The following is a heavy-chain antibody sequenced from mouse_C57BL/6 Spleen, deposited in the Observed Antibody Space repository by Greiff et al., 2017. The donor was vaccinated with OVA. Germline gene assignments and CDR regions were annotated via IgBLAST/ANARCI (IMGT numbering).Heavy chain of an antibody. CDR1: GYTFTDYE. V-gene: IGHV1-15*01. Sequence: VQLQQSGAELVRPGASVTLSCKASGYTFTDYEMHWVKQTPVHGLEWIGAIDPETGGTAYNQKFKGKAILTADKSSSTAYMELRSLTSADSAVDYCTRDGCSFYWYFDVWGTGTTVTVSS. CDR2: IDPETGGT. D-gene: IGHD1-1*01. J-gene: IGHJ1*03. CDR3: TRDGCSFYWYFDV.